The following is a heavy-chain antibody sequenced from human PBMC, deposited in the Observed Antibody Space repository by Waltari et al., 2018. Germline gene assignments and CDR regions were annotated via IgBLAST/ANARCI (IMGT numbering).Heavy chain of an antibody. J-gene: IGHJ6*02. V-gene: IGHV4-39*07. CDR1: GGSISSSSYY. Sequence: QLQLQESGPGLVKPSETLSLTCTVSGGSISSSSYYWGWIRQPPGKGLEWIGSIYYSGSTYYSPSLKSRVTISVDTSKNHFSLKLSSVTAADTAVYYCAGPIVVPAGGHGMDVWGQGTTVTVSS. CDR3: AGPIVVPAGGHGMDV. CDR2: IYYSGST. D-gene: IGHD2-2*01.